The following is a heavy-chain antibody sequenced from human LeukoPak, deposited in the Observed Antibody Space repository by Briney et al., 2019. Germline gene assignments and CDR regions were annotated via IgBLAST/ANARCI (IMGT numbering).Heavy chain of an antibody. CDR1: GYTFTSYY. Sequence: ASVKVSCKASGYTFTSYYMHWVRQAPGQGPEWMGIINPSGGSTSYAQKFQGRVTMTRDTSTSTVYMELSSLRSEDTAVYYCARDRDVVVPAAMGGNWFDPWGQGTLVTVSS. V-gene: IGHV1-46*01. D-gene: IGHD2-2*01. CDR3: ARDRDVVVPAAMGGNWFDP. J-gene: IGHJ5*02. CDR2: INPSGGST.